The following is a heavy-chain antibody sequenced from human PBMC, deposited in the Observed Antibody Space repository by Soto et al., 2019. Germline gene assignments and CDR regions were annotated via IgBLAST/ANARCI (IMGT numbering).Heavy chain of an antibody. CDR1: GGSISSGGYS. CDR2: IYHSGST. Sequence: SETLSLTCAVSGGSISSGGYSWSWIRQPPGKGLEWIGYIYHSGSTYYNPSLKSRVTISVDRSKNQFSLKLSSVTAADTAVYYCARVEDDSSGYSFLFDYWGQGTLVTVSS. CDR3: ARVEDDSSGYSFLFDY. J-gene: IGHJ4*02. D-gene: IGHD3-22*01. V-gene: IGHV4-30-2*01.